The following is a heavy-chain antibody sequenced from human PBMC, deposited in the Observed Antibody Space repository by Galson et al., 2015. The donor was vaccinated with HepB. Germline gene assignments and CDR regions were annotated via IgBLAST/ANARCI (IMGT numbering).Heavy chain of an antibody. J-gene: IGHJ6*02. D-gene: IGHD3-3*01. V-gene: IGHV1-18*01. CDR1: GYTFSSYG. CDR3: ARDAVELRLSYYYYYGMYV. Sequence: SVKVSCKASGYTFSSYGISWVRQAPGQGLEWMGWISADSDNTNSAQKFQDGVTMTTDTSTNTAYMELRSLRSDDTAVYYCARDAVELRLSYYYYYGMYVWGQGTTVTVSS. CDR2: ISADSDNT.